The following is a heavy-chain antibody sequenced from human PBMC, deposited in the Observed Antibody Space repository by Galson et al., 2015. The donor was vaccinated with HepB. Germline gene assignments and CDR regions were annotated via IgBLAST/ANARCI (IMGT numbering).Heavy chain of an antibody. CDR2: IGHSVPNI. V-gene: IGHV3-48*01. CDR3: ARTQWLAIDY. CDR1: GFTLSNYN. J-gene: IGHJ4*02. D-gene: IGHD6-19*01. Sequence: SLRLSCAAAGFTLSNYNRNWVRQAPGKGLEWVSYIGHSVPNIYYADSVKGRFTISRDSAKNSLYLQMNSLRAEDTAVYYCARTQWLAIDYWGQGILVTVSS.